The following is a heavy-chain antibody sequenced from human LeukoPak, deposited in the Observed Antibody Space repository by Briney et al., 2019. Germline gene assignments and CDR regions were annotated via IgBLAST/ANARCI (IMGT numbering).Heavy chain of an antibody. CDR3: AREPSMVRGVIISRAFDI. J-gene: IGHJ3*02. V-gene: IGHV3-48*04. CDR2: ISSSSGTI. CDR1: GFTFSSYS. D-gene: IGHD3-10*01. Sequence: PGGSLRLSCAASGFTFSSYSMNWVRQAPGKGLEWVSYISSSSGTIYYADSVKGRFTISRDNAKNSLYLQMNSLRAEDTAVYYCAREPSMVRGVIISRAFDIWGQGTTVTVSS.